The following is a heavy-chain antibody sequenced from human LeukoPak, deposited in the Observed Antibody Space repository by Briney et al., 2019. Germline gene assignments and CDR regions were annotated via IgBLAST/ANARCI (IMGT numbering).Heavy chain of an antibody. D-gene: IGHD1-26*01. V-gene: IGHV3-74*01. CDR1: GFSFSTFW. CDR3: VSDSESRSGGDY. CDR2: VNPDGSST. J-gene: IGHJ4*02. Sequence: GGSLRLSCAASGFSFSTFWMRWVRQVPGKGLVWVSRVNPDGSSTSYADSVKGRFTISRDNAKNTVYLQMNSLRDEDTAVYYCVSDSESRSGGDYWGQGTLVTVSS.